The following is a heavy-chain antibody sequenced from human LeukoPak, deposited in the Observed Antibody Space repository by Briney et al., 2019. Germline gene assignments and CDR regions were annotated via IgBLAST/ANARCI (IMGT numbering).Heavy chain of an antibody. CDR2: ISGSGGST. CDR3: AKVDFYDTSGYYGPTFLDY. J-gene: IGHJ4*02. V-gene: IGHV3-23*01. CDR1: GFTFSIYA. Sequence: GGSLRLSCAASGFTFSIYAMSWVRQAPGKGLEWVSAISGSGGSTYYTDSVKGRFTISRDNSKNTLYPQMNSLRAEDTAVYYCAKVDFYDTSGYYGPTFLDYWGQGTLVTVSS. D-gene: IGHD3-22*01.